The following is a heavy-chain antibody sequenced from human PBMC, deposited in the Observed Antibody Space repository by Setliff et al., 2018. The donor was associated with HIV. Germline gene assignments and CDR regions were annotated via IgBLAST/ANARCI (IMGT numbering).Heavy chain of an antibody. V-gene: IGHV4-4*08. J-gene: IGHJ6*03. Sequence: SETLSLTCSVSGISINGYYWSWIRQSPRTRLEWIGYVSSIGNTNYNPSLKSRVTISVDTSKNQFSLRLTSVAAADTASYYCVRASHMTPGNLLHSTGPYYSYYMDVWGRGTTVTVSS. CDR3: VRASHMTPGNLLHSTGPYYSYYMDV. D-gene: IGHD4-4*01. CDR1: GISINGYY. CDR2: VSSIGNT.